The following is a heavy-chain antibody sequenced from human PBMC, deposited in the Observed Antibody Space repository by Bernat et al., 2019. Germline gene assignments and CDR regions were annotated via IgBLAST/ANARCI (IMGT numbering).Heavy chain of an antibody. D-gene: IGHD3-22*01. J-gene: IGHJ4*02. V-gene: IGHV3-15*07. CDR1: GFTFTNAW. Sequence: EQLVESGGGVVQPGRSLRLSCAGSGFTFTNAWMNWVRQAPGKGLEWVGRIKSKTDGGTTEYAAPVKGRFSISRDDSKNTLYLQMNSLKTEDTAVYYCTTDGIVVVTKALDNWGQGTLVTVSS. CDR2: IKSKTDGGTT. CDR3: TTDGIVVVTKALDN.